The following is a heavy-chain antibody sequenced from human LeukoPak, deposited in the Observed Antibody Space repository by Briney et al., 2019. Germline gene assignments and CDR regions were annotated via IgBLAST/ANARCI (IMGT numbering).Heavy chain of an antibody. D-gene: IGHD6-13*01. Sequence: ASVKVSCKASGGTFSSSTISWVRQAPGQGLEWMGWISAYNGNTNYAQKLQGRVTMTTDTSTSTAYMELRSLRSDDTAVYYCARDVGQQLVPYDYWGQGTLVTVSS. J-gene: IGHJ4*02. CDR1: GGTFSSST. V-gene: IGHV1-18*01. CDR3: ARDVGQQLVPYDY. CDR2: ISAYNGNT.